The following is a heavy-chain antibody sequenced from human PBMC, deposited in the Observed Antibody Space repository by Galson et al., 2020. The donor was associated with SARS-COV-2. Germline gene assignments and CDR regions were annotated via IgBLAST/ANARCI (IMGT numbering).Heavy chain of an antibody. D-gene: IGHD6-13*01. Sequence: SETLSLTCAVYGGSFSGYYWSWIRQSPGKGLEWIGEINQGGSTKYNPSLKSRVTISVDTSKNQFSLKLSSVTAADTAVYYCARGIPGYSSSWYRDWGQGTLVTVSS. CDR2: INQGGST. V-gene: IGHV4-34*01. CDR3: ARGIPGYSSSWYRD. CDR1: GGSFSGYY. J-gene: IGHJ4*02.